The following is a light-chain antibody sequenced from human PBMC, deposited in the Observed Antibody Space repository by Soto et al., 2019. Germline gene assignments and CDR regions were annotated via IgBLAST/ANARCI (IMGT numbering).Light chain of an antibody. V-gene: IGKV3-20*01. CDR2: GAS. Sequence: IVLPQSPATLSFSXXXXXXXXXXASQSISHYLAWYQQKPGQAPRLLIYGASTRATGIPARFSGSGSGTDFTLTISRLEPEDFAVYYCQQSGSSPITFGQGTRLEIK. CDR3: QQSGSSPIT. J-gene: IGKJ5*01. CDR1: QSISHY.